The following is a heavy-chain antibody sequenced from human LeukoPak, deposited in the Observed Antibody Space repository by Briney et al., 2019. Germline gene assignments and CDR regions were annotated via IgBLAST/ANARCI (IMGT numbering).Heavy chain of an antibody. J-gene: IGHJ4*02. CDR3: ARLRRITMVRGVMGGFDY. CDR2: IYYSGST. CDR1: GGSISSSSYY. D-gene: IGHD3-10*01. Sequence: PSETRSLTCTVSGGSISSSSYYWGWIRQPPGKGLEWIGSIYYSGSTYYNPSLKSRVTISVDTSKNQFSLKLSSVTAADTAVYYCARLRRITMVRGVMGGFDYWGQGTLVTVSS. V-gene: IGHV4-39*01.